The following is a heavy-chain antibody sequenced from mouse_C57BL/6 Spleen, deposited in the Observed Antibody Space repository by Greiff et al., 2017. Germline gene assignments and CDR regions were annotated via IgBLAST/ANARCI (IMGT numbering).Heavy chain of an antibody. CDR1: GFNIKDYY. V-gene: IGHV14-2*01. Sequence: VQLQQSGAELVKPGASVKLSCTASGFNIKDYYMHWVKQRTEQGLEWIGRTDPEDGETKYAPKFQGKATIPADTSSKTAYLQLRSLTSEDTAVYYCALIYYGNYVDYWDQGTTLTVSS. CDR2: TDPEDGET. J-gene: IGHJ2*01. D-gene: IGHD2-1*01. CDR3: ALIYYGNYVDY.